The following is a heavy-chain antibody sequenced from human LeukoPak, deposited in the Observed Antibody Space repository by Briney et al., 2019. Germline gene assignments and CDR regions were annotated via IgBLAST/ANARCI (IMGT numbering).Heavy chain of an antibody. D-gene: IGHD4-17*01. CDR2: IYNSGST. CDR3: ARSMDYGDYEFDY. V-gene: IGHV4-59*01. CDR1: GGSISSYY. Sequence: SETLSLTCTVSGGSISSYYWSWIRQPPGKGLEWIGYIYNSGSTNYNPSLKSRVTISVDTSKNQFSLKLSSVTAADTAVYYCARSMDYGDYEFDYWGQGTLVTVSS. J-gene: IGHJ4*02.